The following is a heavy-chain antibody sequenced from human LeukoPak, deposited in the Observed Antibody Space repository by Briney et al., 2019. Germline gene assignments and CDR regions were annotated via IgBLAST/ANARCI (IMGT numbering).Heavy chain of an antibody. CDR3: AKTGPSYFDC. CDR1: GFIFSSYV. Sequence: GGSLRLSCAASGFIFSSYVMSWVRQAPGKGLEWVSGIGGSGGSTYYADSVKGRFTLSRDNSKNTVFLQMNSLRAEDTAVYYCAKTGPSYFDCWGQGTLVTVSS. V-gene: IGHV3-23*01. J-gene: IGHJ4*02. D-gene: IGHD1-14*01. CDR2: IGGSGGST.